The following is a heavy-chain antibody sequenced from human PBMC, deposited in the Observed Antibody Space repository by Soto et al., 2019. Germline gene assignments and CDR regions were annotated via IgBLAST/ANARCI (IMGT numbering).Heavy chain of an antibody. J-gene: IGHJ4*02. CDR1: RGSISSYY. CDR3: ARSDGSY. Sequence: XXTLSLTCTVSRGSISSYYWSWIRQPPGKGLXWIGYXYNSGSTNYKXXLKGRVTXXVDTYKKQFTLKMRSVTAADTAVYYCARSDGSYWGQGTLVTVSS. V-gene: IGHV4-59*01. CDR2: XYNSGST.